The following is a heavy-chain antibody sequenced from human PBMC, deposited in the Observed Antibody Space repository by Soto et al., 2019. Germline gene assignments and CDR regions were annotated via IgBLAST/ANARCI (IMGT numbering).Heavy chain of an antibody. CDR1: GFSFSNYA. CDR2: ITGSGGST. Sequence: PGGSLRLSCAASGFSFSNYAMNWVRQGPGKGLEWVSVITGSGGSTYYADSVKGRFTISRDNSKNTLYLQMNSLRAEDTAVYYCAREYSSGSFDYWGQGTLVTVSS. V-gene: IGHV3-23*01. D-gene: IGHD6-19*01. CDR3: AREYSSGSFDY. J-gene: IGHJ4*02.